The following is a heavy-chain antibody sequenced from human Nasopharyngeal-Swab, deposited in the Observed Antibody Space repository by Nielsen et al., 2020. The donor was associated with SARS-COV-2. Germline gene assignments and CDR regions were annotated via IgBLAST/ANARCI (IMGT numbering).Heavy chain of an antibody. V-gene: IGHV3-30-3*02. CDR2: ISYDGSNK. D-gene: IGHD3-22*01. CDR1: GFTFSSYA. Sequence: GESLKISCAASGFTFSSYAMHWVRQAPGKGLEWVAVISYDGSNKYYADSVKGRFTISRDNSKNTLYLQMNSLRAEDTAVYYCAKLEVVRIVVVITTWGYFDYWGQGTLVTVSS. CDR3: AKLEVVRIVVVITTWGYFDY. J-gene: IGHJ4*02.